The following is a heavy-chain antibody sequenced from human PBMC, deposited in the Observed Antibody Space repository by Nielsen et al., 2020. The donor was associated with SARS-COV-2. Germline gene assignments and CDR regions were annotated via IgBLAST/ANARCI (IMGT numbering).Heavy chain of an antibody. J-gene: IGHJ4*02. CDR1: GYTFTSHY. Sequence: ASVKACKTSGYTFTSHYVHWVRQAPGQGLEWMGLINSSGDRTIYAQMFQGRVTVTRDTSTSTVYMELSSLRSEDTAVYYCARGGLVVVDSFDYWGQGTLVTVSS. CDR2: INSSGDRT. CDR3: ARGGLVVVDSFDY. D-gene: IGHD2-15*01. V-gene: IGHV1-46*01.